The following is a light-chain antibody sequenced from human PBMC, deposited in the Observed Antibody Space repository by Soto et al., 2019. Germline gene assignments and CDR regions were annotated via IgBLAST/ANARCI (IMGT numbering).Light chain of an antibody. V-gene: IGKV3-15*01. CDR3: QQYNNWTPFT. CDR1: QSVSSN. J-gene: IGKJ3*01. Sequence: EIVMTQSPATLSVSPGERATLSCRASQSVSSNLAWYQQKPGQAPRLLIYGASTMTAGNPARFSGSGSATEFTPTIISMQSADVAVYYCQQYNNWTPFTFGPGTKVDIK. CDR2: GAS.